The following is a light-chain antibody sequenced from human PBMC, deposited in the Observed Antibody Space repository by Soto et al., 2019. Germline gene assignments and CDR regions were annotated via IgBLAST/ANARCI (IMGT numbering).Light chain of an antibody. Sequence: DIQMTQSPSSLSASVGDRVTITCRARQGISTYLAWYQQKPGKVPKVLIYSASTLQSGVPSRFRGSGSGTDFTLTISILKTEDGATYYCHKYDSAPETFGQGTKVEIK. J-gene: IGKJ1*01. CDR2: SAS. V-gene: IGKV1-27*01. CDR1: QGISTY. CDR3: HKYDSAPET.